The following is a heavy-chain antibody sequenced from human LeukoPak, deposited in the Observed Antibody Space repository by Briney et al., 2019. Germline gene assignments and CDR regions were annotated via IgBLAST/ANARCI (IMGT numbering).Heavy chain of an antibody. CDR1: GFTFSGYSGYT. Sequence: PGGSLRLSCAASGFTFSGYSGYTMKWVPQAPGKGPEWVSSISTSSTYIYYADSVKGRFTISRDNAKNSLYLQMNSLRAEDTAVYYCARATDYFDYWGQGTLVTVSS. CDR2: ISTSSTYI. V-gene: IGHV3-21*01. J-gene: IGHJ4*02. CDR3: ARATDYFDY.